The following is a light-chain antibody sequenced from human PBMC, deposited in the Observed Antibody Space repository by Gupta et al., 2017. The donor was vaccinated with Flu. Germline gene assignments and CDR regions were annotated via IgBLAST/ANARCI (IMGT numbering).Light chain of an antibody. J-gene: IGLJ3*02. CDR2: DDD. CDR3: QVWDTASDHWL. CDR1: NIGSET. Sequence: GQTASIACGGNNIGSETVHWYQQTPGQAPVLVLYDDDVRPSGIPERFSGSNSGNTATLTIRRVEAGDEADYYCQVWDTASDHWLFGAGTTLTVV. V-gene: IGLV3-21*02.